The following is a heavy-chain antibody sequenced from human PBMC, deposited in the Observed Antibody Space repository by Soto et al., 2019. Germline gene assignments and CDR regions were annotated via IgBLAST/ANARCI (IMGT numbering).Heavy chain of an antibody. V-gene: IGHV1-3*01. D-gene: IGHD2-2*01. J-gene: IGHJ6*02. CDR3: ARVYCSSTRCYVHYNGMDV. Sequence: ASVKVSCKASGYSFTSYAMHWVRQAPGQRLEWMGWINAGNGNTKYPQKFQGRVTITRDTSASTAYMELSSLRSEDTAVYYCARVYCSSTRCYVHYNGMDVWGQGTTVTVSS. CDR1: GYSFTSYA. CDR2: INAGNGNT.